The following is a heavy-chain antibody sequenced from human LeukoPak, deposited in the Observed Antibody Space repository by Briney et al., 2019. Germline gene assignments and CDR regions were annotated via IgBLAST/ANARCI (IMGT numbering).Heavy chain of an antibody. J-gene: IGHJ1*01. CDR2: ISSSSNYI. D-gene: IGHD6-13*01. V-gene: IGHV3-21*01. CDR1: GFTFSGFS. Sequence: GGSLRLSCEGSGFTFSGFSMNWVRQAPGKGLEWVSSISSSSNYIYYADSVKGRFTISRDNAKSSLFLQMDSLRAEDTAVYYCATPGSSWCVSAEYFQHWGQGTLVTVSS. CDR3: ATPGSSWCVSAEYFQH.